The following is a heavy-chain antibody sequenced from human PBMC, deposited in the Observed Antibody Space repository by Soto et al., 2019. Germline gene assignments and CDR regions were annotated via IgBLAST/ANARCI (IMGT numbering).Heavy chain of an antibody. J-gene: IGHJ4*02. CDR1: GYTFTSYG. Sequence: GASVKVSCKASGYTFTSYGISWVRQAPGQGLEWMGWISAYNGNTNYAQKLQGRVTMTTDTSTSTAYMELRSLRSDDTAVYYCARDINSSGWYIMGYWGQGTLVTVSS. CDR3: ARDINSSGWYIMGY. V-gene: IGHV1-18*04. CDR2: ISAYNGNT. D-gene: IGHD6-19*01.